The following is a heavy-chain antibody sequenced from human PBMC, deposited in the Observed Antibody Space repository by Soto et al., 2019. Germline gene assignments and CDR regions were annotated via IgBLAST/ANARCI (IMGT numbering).Heavy chain of an antibody. Sequence: SETLSLTCLVSGGSINNAFWNWIRHTPRKGLQWVGYIYSTGYAAYNPSLEARATISMDKSRNQVSLRLTSVTAEDTATYYCARGKNRFLFWGQGTPVTVSS. CDR2: IYSTGYA. V-gene: IGHV4-4*08. J-gene: IGHJ4*02. CDR1: GGSINNAF. CDR3: ARGKNRFLF. D-gene: IGHD3-10*01.